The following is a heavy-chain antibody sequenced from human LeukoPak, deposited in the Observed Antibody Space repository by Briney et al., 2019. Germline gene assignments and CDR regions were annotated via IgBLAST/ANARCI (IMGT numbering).Heavy chain of an antibody. CDR3: ARDVGRGPKWGYLDY. CDR2: ISGSGGST. CDR1: GFTFSSYA. Sequence: PGGSLRLSCAASGFTFSSYAMSWVRQAPGKGLEWVSAISGSGGSTYYADSVKGRFTISRDNAKNSLYLQMNSLRAEDTAVYYCARDVGRGPKWGYLDYWGQGTLVTVSS. J-gene: IGHJ4*02. D-gene: IGHD7-27*01. V-gene: IGHV3-23*01.